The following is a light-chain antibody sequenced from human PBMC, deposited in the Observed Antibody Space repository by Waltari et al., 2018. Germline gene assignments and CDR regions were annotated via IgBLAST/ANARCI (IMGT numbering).Light chain of an antibody. CDR1: NIESKS. V-gene: IGLV3-21*04. J-gene: IGLJ3*02. CDR3: QVWDDTNNSGV. CDR2: YDR. Sequence: YVVTQPPSVSVAPGKTARLTCEGENIESKSVNWYQQKPGQAPVLGMFYDRDRPSGIPERFSGSNSGNTATLTINWVEPGDEADYHCQVWDDTNNSGVFGGGTKLTVL.